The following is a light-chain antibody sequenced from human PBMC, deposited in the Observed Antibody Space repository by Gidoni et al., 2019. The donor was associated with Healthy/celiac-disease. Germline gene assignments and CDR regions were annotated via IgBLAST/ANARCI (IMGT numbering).Light chain of an antibody. V-gene: IGKV3-15*01. CDR2: GAS. J-gene: IGKJ2*01. Sequence: EIVMTQSPATRSVSPGERATPSCRASQSVSSNLAWYQQKPGQAPRLLIYGASTRATGIPARFSGSGSGTEFTLTISSLQSEDFAVYYCQQYNSWPPYTFGQGTKLEIK. CDR3: QQYNSWPPYT. CDR1: QSVSSN.